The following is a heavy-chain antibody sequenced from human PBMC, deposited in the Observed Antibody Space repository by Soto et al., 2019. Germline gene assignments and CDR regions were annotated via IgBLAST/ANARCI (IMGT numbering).Heavy chain of an antibody. CDR1: GGSISSGGYY. D-gene: IGHD1-7*01. CDR3: ARTYNWNYGWFDP. J-gene: IGHJ5*02. Sequence: TSETLSLTCTVSGGSISSGGYYWSWIRQHPGKGLEWIGYIYYRGSTYYNPSLKSRVTISVDTSKNQFSLKLSSVTAADTAVYYCARTYNWNYGWFDPWGQGTLVTAPQ. CDR2: IYYRGST. V-gene: IGHV4-31*03.